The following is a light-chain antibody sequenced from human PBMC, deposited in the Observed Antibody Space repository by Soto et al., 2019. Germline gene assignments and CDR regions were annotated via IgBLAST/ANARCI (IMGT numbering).Light chain of an antibody. CDR3: CSYAGSSTYF. V-gene: IGLV2-23*01. CDR2: EGS. J-gene: IGLJ1*01. Sequence: LTQPASVSGSPGQSITISCTGTSSDVGSYNLVSWYQQHPGKAPKLMIYEGSKRPSGVSNRFSGSKSGNTASLTISGLQAEDEADYYCCSYAGSSTYFFGTGTKVTVL. CDR1: SSDVGSYNL.